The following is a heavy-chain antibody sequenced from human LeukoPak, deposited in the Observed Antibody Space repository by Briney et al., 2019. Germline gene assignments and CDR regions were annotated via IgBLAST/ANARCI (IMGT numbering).Heavy chain of an antibody. J-gene: IGHJ4*02. V-gene: IGHV3-7*02. CDR3: GKNSRFDS. CDR1: GFTFRSYW. CDR2: IREDEREK. Sequence: GGSLRLSCAASGFTFRSYWMSWVRQAPGKGLEWVANIREDEREKYYVDSVKGRFTISRDNAKNSLYLQMNSLRAEDTAVYYCGKNSRFDSWGQGTLVTVSS. D-gene: IGHD4-23*01.